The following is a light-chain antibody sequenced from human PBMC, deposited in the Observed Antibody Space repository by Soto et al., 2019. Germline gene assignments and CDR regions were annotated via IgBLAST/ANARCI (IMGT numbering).Light chain of an antibody. CDR3: QQYNSYQWT. CDR2: KAS. Sequence: DIQMTQSPSTLSASVGDRVTITCRASQSISSWLAWYQQKPGKAPKLLIYKASSLESGVPSRFSGSGSGTEFTLTISSLQPDDFATYYCQQYNSYQWTFGQGTRWIS. CDR1: QSISSW. V-gene: IGKV1-5*03. J-gene: IGKJ1*01.